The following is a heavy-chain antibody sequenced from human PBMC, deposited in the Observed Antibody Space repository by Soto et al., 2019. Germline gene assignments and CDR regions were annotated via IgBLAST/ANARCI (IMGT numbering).Heavy chain of an antibody. V-gene: IGHV4-59*01. Sequence: SETLSLTCTVSGGSISSYYWSWIRQPPGKGLEWIGYIYYSGSTNYNPSLKSRVTISVDTSKNQFSLKLSSVTAADTAVYYCARDNLKKLVNWFDPSGQATLVTVSS. D-gene: IGHD6-6*01. CDR2: IYYSGST. CDR1: GGSISSYY. CDR3: ARDNLKKLVNWFDP. J-gene: IGHJ5*02.